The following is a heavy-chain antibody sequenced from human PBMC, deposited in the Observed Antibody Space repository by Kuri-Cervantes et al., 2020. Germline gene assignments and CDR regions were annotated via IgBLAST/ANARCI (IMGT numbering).Heavy chain of an antibody. Sequence: GESLKISCAASGFTFSSYWMSWVRQAPGKGLEWVANIKQDGSEKYYADSVKGRFTISRDNAKNSLYLQMNSLRAEDTAVYYCARVTPSGGGYFDLWGRGTLVTVSS. CDR2: IKQDGSEK. D-gene: IGHD6-19*01. J-gene: IGHJ2*01. CDR1: GFTFSSYW. CDR3: ARVTPSGGGYFDL. V-gene: IGHV3-7*01.